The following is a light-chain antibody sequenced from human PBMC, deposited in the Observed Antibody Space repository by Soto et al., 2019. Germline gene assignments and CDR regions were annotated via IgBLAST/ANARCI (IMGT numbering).Light chain of an antibody. CDR2: GAS. Sequence: EIVLTQSPGTLSLSPGERATLSCRASQSVSSSSLAWYQHQPGQAPRLLVYGASSRATGIPDRFSGSGSGTDFTLTISRLGPEDFALYYCQQYGSSPLTFGQGTKVDIK. V-gene: IGKV3-20*01. CDR3: QQYGSSPLT. J-gene: IGKJ1*01. CDR1: QSVSSSS.